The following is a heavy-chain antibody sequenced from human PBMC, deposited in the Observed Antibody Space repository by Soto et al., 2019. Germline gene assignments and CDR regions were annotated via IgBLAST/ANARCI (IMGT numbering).Heavy chain of an antibody. CDR2: ISGSGGST. D-gene: IGHD3-22*01. CDR1: GFTFSSYG. V-gene: IGHV3-23*01. CDR3: AKVLSFYDSSGYYHTFDY. J-gene: IGHJ4*02. Sequence: GGSLRLSCAASGFTFSSYGMHWVRQAPGKGLEWVSAISGSGGSTYYADSVKGRFTISRDNSKNTLYLQMNSLRAEDTAVYYCAKVLSFYDSSGYYHTFDYWGQGTLVTVSS.